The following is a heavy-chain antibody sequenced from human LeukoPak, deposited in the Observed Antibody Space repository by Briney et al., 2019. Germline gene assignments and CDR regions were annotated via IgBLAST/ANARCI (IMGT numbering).Heavy chain of an antibody. J-gene: IGHJ5*02. CDR3: ARQGPVRFLEWVQEPNWFDP. Sequence: ASVKVSCKASGGTFSSYAISWVRQAPGQGLEWMGWISAYNGNTNYAQKLQGRVTMTTDTSTSTAYMELRSLRSDDTAVYYCARQGPVRFLEWVQEPNWFDPWGQGTLVTVSS. V-gene: IGHV1-18*01. CDR1: GGTFSSYA. D-gene: IGHD3-3*01. CDR2: ISAYNGNT.